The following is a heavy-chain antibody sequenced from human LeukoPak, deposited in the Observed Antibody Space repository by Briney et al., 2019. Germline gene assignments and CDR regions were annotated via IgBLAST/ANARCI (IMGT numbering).Heavy chain of an antibody. V-gene: IGHV3-33*01. CDR3: ARDGGGYYFDSRELDY. CDR2: IWYDGTNK. Sequence: GGSLRLSCGVSGFTFSHYGMHWVRQAPGKGLEWVAVIWYDGTNKYYADSVKGRFTIFRDNSKNTLYLQMNSLRVEDTAVYYCARDGGGYYFDSRELDYWGQGTLVTVSS. CDR1: GFTFSHYG. J-gene: IGHJ4*02. D-gene: IGHD3-22*01.